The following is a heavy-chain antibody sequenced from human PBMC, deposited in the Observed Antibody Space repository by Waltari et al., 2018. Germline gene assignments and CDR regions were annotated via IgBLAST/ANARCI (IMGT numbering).Heavy chain of an antibody. CDR2: IYYSGST. J-gene: IGHJ4*02. D-gene: IGHD4-17*01. V-gene: IGHV4-59*01. CDR1: GGSISRYY. Sequence: QVQLQESGPGLVKPSETLSLTCTVSGGSISRYYWSWIRQPPGKGLEWIGYIYYSGSTNYNPSLKSRVTISVDTSKNQFSLKLSSVTAADTAVYYCARDYGDYVFDYWGQGTLVTVSS. CDR3: ARDYGDYVFDY.